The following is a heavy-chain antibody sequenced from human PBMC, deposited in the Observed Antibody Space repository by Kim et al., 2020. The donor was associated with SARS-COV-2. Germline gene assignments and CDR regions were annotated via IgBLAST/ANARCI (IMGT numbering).Heavy chain of an antibody. CDR1: GGSFSGYY. CDR2: INHSGST. V-gene: IGHV4-34*01. Sequence: SETLSLTCAVYGGSFSGYYWSWIRQPPGKGLEWIGEINHSGSTNYNPSLKSRVTISVDTSKNQFSLKLRSVTAADTAVYYCARVGFRAARPNPYYFDYWGQGTLVTVSS. CDR3: ARVGFRAARPNPYYFDY. D-gene: IGHD6-6*01. J-gene: IGHJ4*02.